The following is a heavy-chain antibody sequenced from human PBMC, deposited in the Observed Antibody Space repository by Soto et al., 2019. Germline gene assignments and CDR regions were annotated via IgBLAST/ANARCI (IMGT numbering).Heavy chain of an antibody. CDR2: INSDGSST. J-gene: IGHJ4*02. Sequence: EVQLVESGGGLVQPGASLRLSCAASGFTFSSYWMHWVRQAPGKGLVWVSRINSDGSSTSYAGSVKGRFNISRDNAKNTLYLQRNSLRAEDTAVYYCVRTSLVVAAATREDYWGQGTLVTVSS. V-gene: IGHV3-74*01. D-gene: IGHD2-15*01. CDR1: GFTFSSYW. CDR3: VRTSLVVAAATREDY.